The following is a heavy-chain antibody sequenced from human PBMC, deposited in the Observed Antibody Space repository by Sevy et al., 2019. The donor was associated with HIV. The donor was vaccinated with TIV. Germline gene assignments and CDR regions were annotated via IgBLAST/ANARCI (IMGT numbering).Heavy chain of an antibody. Sequence: GGSLRLSCAASGFTFSSYSMNWVRQAPGKGLEWVSSISSSSSYIYYADSVKGRFTISTDNAKNSLYLQMNSLRAEDTAVYYCARVVTTATGRGMDVWGQGTTVTVSS. CDR3: ARVVTTATGRGMDV. CDR2: ISSSSSYI. CDR1: GFTFSSYS. V-gene: IGHV3-21*01. J-gene: IGHJ6*02. D-gene: IGHD4-17*01.